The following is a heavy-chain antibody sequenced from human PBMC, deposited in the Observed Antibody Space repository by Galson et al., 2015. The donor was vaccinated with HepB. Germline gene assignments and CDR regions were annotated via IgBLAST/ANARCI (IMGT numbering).Heavy chain of an antibody. CDR1: GFTFSSYS. CDR3: SGVVFLKAFDI. D-gene: IGHD2-15*01. Sequence: SLRLSCAASGFTFSSYSMHWVRQAPGKGLEWVAIISYDGTKKYYADSVTGRFTISRDNSKNTMYLQLNSLRAEDTAVYYCSGVVFLKAFDIWGQGTKVTVSS. V-gene: IGHV3-30-3*01. CDR2: ISYDGTKK. J-gene: IGHJ3*02.